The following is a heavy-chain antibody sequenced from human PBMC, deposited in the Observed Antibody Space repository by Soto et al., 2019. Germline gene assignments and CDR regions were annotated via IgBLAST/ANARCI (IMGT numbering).Heavy chain of an antibody. CDR2: IIPIFGTA. CDR1: GGTFSSYA. V-gene: IGHV1-69*13. Sequence: SVKVSCKASGGTFSSYAISWVRQAPGQGLEWMGGIIPIFGTANYAQKFQGRVTITADESTSTAYMELSSLRSEDTAVYYCARVLGYSSSWWRHSAFDIWGQGTTVTVSS. J-gene: IGHJ3*02. CDR3: ARVLGYSSSWWRHSAFDI. D-gene: IGHD6-13*01.